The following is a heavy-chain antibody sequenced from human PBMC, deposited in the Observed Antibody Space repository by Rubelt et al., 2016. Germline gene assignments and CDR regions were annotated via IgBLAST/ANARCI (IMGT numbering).Heavy chain of an antibody. J-gene: IGHJ4*02. CDR1: GYTFGTYG. V-gene: IGHV1-18*04. CDR2: ISAYNGNP. D-gene: IGHD5-24*01. Sequence: QVQLVQSGAEVKKPGASVKVSCKASGYTFGTYGISWVRQAPGQGLEWMGWISAYNGNPNYAQKVHGRVTMTTDTSTSTAYMELRSLRSDDTAVYYCARDLTYNLPAYWGQGTLVTVSS. CDR3: ARDLTYNLPAY.